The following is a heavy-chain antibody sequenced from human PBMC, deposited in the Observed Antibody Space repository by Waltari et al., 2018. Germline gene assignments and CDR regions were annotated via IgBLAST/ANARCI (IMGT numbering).Heavy chain of an antibody. V-gene: IGHV7-4-1*02. J-gene: IGHJ5*02. D-gene: IGHD4-17*01. CDR1: GYTFISNA. CDR2: IDTKSGNP. Sequence: QVQLVQSGSELKEPGASVKVSCQTSGYTFISNAMNWLRQATGQGLQWMGWIDTKSGNPTDDQGFTGRFVVSLDTSVGTAYLQINSLEAADTAVYYCAAGLDYLSSYFDPWGQGTLVTVSS. CDR3: AAGLDYLSSYFDP.